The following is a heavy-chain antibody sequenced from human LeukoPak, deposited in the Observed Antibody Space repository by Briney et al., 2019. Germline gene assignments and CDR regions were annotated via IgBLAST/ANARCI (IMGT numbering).Heavy chain of an antibody. CDR3: GVKRAYTFWFAD. CDR2: IYHSGST. V-gene: IGHV4-38-2*01. D-gene: IGHD5-18*01. CDR1: GYSISSGSY. J-gene: IGHJ4*02. Sequence: PSETMSLTCDVSGYSISSGSYWGWIRQPPGKGLEWIGSIYHSGSTYYKPSLKSRATISVDTSKNRFSLKLTSVTAADTATYYCGVKRAYTFWFADWRQGALVTVSS.